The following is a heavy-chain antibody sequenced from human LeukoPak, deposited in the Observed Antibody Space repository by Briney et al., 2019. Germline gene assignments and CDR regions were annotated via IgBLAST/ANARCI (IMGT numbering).Heavy chain of an antibody. CDR2: IYYSGST. Sequence: PSETLSLTCTVSGGSIDSSSYYWGWIRQPPGKGLEWIGSIYYSGSTYYNPSLKSRVTISVDTSKNQFSLKLSSVTAADTAVYYCARGQEQQLVLGVWFDPWGQGTLVTVSS. CDR3: ARGQEQQLVLGVWFDP. J-gene: IGHJ5*02. V-gene: IGHV4-39*07. D-gene: IGHD6-13*01. CDR1: GGSIDSSSYY.